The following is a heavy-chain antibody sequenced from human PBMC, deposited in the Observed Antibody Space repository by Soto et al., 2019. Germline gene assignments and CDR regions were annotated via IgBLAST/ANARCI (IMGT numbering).Heavy chain of an antibody. CDR2: IYYSGST. CDR3: ARGWGGYFDL. D-gene: IGHD1-26*01. Sequence: QVQLQESGPGLVKPSETLSLTCTVSGGSISSHYWSWIRQPPGKGLEWIGYIYYSGSTNYNPSLKSRVTISVDTSTNQFSLKLSSVTAADTAVYYCARGWGGYFDLWGRGTLVTVSS. V-gene: IGHV4-59*11. CDR1: GGSISSHY. J-gene: IGHJ2*01.